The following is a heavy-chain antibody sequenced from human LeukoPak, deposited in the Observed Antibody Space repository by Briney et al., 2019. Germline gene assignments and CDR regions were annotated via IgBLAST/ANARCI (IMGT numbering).Heavy chain of an antibody. CDR2: IYNSGST. CDR3: ARGGGIVGATIVY. J-gene: IGHJ4*02. V-gene: IGHV4-59*01. D-gene: IGHD1-26*01. CDR1: GGSISSYY. Sequence: SETLSLTCTVSGGSISSYYWCWIRQPPGKGLEWIGYIYNSGSTNYNPSLKSRVTISVDTSKNQFSLKLNSVTAADTAVYYCARGGGIVGATIVYWGQGTLVTVSS.